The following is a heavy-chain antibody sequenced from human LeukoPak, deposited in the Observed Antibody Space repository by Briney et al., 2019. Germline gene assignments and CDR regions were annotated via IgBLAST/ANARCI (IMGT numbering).Heavy chain of an antibody. V-gene: IGHV1-24*01. D-gene: IGHD6-19*01. CDR2: FDPEDGET. Sequence: VASVKVSCKVSGYTLTELSMHWVRQAPGKGLEWMGGFDPEDGETIYAQKFQGRVTITEDTSTDTAYMELSSLRSEDTAVYYCATTLTLAGNFDYWGQGTPVTVSS. J-gene: IGHJ4*02. CDR3: ATTLTLAGNFDY. CDR1: GYTLTELS.